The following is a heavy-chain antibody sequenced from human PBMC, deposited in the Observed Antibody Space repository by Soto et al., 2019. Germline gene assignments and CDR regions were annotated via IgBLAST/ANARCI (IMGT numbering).Heavy chain of an antibody. CDR2: IIPIFGTA. CDR3: ARIQLSFDTYYYDSSGSNDY. CDR1: GGAFSSYA. Sequence: ASVKVSCKASGGAFSSYAISWVRQAPGQGLEWMGGIIPIFGTANYAQKFQGRVTITADESTSTAYMELSSLRSEDTAVYYCARIQLSFDTYYYDSSGSNDYWGQGTLVTVSS. D-gene: IGHD3-22*01. V-gene: IGHV1-69*13. J-gene: IGHJ4*02.